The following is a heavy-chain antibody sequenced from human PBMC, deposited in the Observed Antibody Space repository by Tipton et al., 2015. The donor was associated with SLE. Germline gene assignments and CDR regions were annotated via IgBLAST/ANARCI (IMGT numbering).Heavy chain of an antibody. V-gene: IGHV3-53*05. CDR3: ARERITIFGVLTSPWFDP. Sequence: SLRLSCAASGFTVSSNYMSWVRQAPGKGLEWVSVIYSDGSTSYADSVKGRFTISRDNSKNTLYLQMNSLRAEDTAVYYCARERITIFGVLTSPWFDPWGQGTLVTVSS. J-gene: IGHJ5*02. CDR1: GFTVSSNY. D-gene: IGHD3-3*01. CDR2: IYSDGST.